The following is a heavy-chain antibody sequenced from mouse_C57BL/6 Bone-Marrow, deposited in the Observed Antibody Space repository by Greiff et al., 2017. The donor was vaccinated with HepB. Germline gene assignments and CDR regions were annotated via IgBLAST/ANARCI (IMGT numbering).Heavy chain of an antibody. CDR3: ARRMSNSYYFDY. Sequence: VQLQQSGAELVMPGASVKLSCKASGYTFTSYWMHWVKQRPGQGLEWIGEIDPSDSYTNYNQKFKGKSTLTVDKSSSTAYMQLSSLTSEDSAVYYCARRMSNSYYFDYWGQGTTLTVSS. CDR1: GYTFTSYW. CDR2: IDPSDSYT. D-gene: IGHD2-5*01. V-gene: IGHV1-69*01. J-gene: IGHJ2*01.